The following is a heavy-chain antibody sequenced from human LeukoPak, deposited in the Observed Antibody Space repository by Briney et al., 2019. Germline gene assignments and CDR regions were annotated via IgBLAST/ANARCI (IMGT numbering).Heavy chain of an antibody. CDR3: AKSDLVVVPAAHDY. CDR2: ISGSGGST. V-gene: IGHV3-23*01. J-gene: IGHJ4*02. CDR1: GLTFSSYA. D-gene: IGHD2-2*01. Sequence: PGGSLRLSCAASGLTFSSYAMSWVRQAPGKGLEWVSAISGSGGSTYYADSVKGRFTISRDNSKNTLYLQMNSLRAEDTAVYYCAKSDLVVVPAAHDYWGQGTLVTVSS.